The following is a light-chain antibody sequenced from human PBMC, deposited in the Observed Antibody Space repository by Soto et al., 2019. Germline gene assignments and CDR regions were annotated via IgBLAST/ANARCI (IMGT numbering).Light chain of an antibody. Sequence: QSALTQPPSVSGSPGQSVTISCTGTSSDVGSYNRVSWYQQPPGTAPKLMIYDVTKRPSGVPDRISGSKSGNTAPLTISGLQAEDEADYYCCSYAGSYSWVFGGGTKLTVL. CDR1: SSDVGSYNR. CDR2: DVT. J-gene: IGLJ2*01. V-gene: IGLV2-18*02. CDR3: CSYAGSYSWV.